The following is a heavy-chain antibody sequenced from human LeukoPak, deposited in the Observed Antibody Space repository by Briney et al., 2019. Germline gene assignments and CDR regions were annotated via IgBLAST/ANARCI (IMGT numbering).Heavy chain of an antibody. CDR2: IYYSGST. V-gene: IGHV4-59*11. CDR3: ARGSGDAFDI. J-gene: IGHJ3*02. CDR1: GGSISSHY. Sequence: SETLSLTCTVSGGSISSHYWSWIRQPPGKGLEWIGYIYYSGSTNYNPSLKSRVTISVDTSKNQFSLTLSSVTAADTAVYYCARGSGDAFDIWGQGTMVTVSS. D-gene: IGHD1-26*01.